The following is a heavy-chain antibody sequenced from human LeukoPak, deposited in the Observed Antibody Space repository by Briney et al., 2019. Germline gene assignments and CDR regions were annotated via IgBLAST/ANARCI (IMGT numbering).Heavy chain of an antibody. CDR2: ISSSSSYI. CDR1: GSTFSSYS. V-gene: IGHV3-21*01. Sequence: PGGSLRLSCAASGSTFSSYSMNWVRQAPGKGLEWVSSISSSSSYIYYADSVKGRFTISRDNAKNSLYLQMNSLRAEDTAVYYCARGVGLPVTKGPHFDYWGQGTLVTVSS. CDR3: ARGVGLPVTKGPHFDY. J-gene: IGHJ4*02. D-gene: IGHD4-17*01.